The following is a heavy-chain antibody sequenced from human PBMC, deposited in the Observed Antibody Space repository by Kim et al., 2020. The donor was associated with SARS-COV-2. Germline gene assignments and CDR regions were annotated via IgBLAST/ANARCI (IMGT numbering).Heavy chain of an antibody. CDR3: ARDTVVVPAAMEGDYYYYYYGMDV. CDR1: GGTFSSYA. D-gene: IGHD2-2*01. CDR2: IIPVLGIA. J-gene: IGHJ6*02. V-gene: IGHV1-69*04. Sequence: SVKVSCKASGGTFSSYAISWVRQAPGQGLEWMGRIIPVLGIANYAQKFQGRVTITADKSTSTAYMELSSLRSEDTAVYYCARDTVVVPAAMEGDYYYYYYGMDVWGQGTPVTVSS.